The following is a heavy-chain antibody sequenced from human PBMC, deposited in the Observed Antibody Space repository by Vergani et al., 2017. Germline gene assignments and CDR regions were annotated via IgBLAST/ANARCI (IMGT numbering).Heavy chain of an antibody. V-gene: IGHV4-61*10. CDR1: GGSIRSSSYY. CDR3: ARDGLILGYAFDI. Sequence: QLQLQESGPGLVKPSETLSLSCTVSGGSIRSSSYYWSWIRQPAGEGLEWIGYIYYSGSTNYNPSLKSRVTISVDTSKNQFSLKLSSVTAADTAVYYCARDGLILGYAFDIWGQGTMVTVSS. CDR2: IYYSGST. J-gene: IGHJ3*02. D-gene: IGHD2-8*01.